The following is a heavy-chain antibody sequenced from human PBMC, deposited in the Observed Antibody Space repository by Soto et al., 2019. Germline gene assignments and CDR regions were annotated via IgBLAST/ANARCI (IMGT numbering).Heavy chain of an antibody. CDR2: ISGYNGNT. J-gene: IGHJ6*02. CDR1: GYTFSGYS. CDR3: ARDVLCGGAPACPDMDV. V-gene: IGHV1-18*04. D-gene: IGHD2-21*01. Sequence: ASVKVSCKASGYTFSGYSITWVRQAPGQGLEWMGRISGYNGNTNYARTLRDRLTLTTDTSTSTAYMELRSLTSDDTAVYYCARDVLCGGAPACPDMDVWGQGTTATVSS.